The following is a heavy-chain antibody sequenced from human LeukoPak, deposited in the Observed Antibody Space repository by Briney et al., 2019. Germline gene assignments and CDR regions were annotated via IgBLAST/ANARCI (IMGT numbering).Heavy chain of an antibody. Sequence: LGESLKISCKGSGYSFTSYWIGWVRQLPGKGLEWVGIIYPGDSDTRYSPSFQGQVTISADKSISTAYLQWSSLKASDTAMYYCARLRPPYYYYYMDVWGKGTTVTVSS. V-gene: IGHV5-51*01. J-gene: IGHJ6*03. CDR1: GYSFTSYW. CDR3: ARLRPPYYYYYMDV. CDR2: IYPGDSDT.